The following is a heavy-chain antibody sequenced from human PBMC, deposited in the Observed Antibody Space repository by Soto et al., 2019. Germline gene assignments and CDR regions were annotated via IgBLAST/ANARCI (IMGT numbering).Heavy chain of an antibody. Sequence: QLQLQESGPGLVKPSETLSLTCTVSGGSISGSSYHWGWIRQPPGKGLEWIGSIYYSGSTYYNPSLKSRVTISVDTSKNQFSLKLSSVTAADTAVYYCARSSAVITTLDYFDYWGQGTLVTVSS. J-gene: IGHJ4*02. CDR2: IYYSGST. V-gene: IGHV4-39*01. D-gene: IGHD3-22*01. CDR1: GGSISGSSYH. CDR3: ARSSAVITTLDYFDY.